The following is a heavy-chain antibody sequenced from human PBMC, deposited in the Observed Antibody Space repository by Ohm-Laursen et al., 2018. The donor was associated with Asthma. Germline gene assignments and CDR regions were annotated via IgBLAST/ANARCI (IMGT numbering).Heavy chain of an antibody. Sequence: SLRLSCTALGLSFSHHAMSWVRQAPGKGLEWVAVVGGDGDITHYADAVKGRFTISRDNAKSTLYLLLNRLRVEDTAVYYCARAQEASGLYNSYFDYWGQGTLVTASS. D-gene: IGHD3-3*01. CDR3: ARAQEASGLYNSYFDY. CDR2: VGGDGDIT. J-gene: IGHJ4*02. CDR1: GLSFSHHA. V-gene: IGHV3-23*01.